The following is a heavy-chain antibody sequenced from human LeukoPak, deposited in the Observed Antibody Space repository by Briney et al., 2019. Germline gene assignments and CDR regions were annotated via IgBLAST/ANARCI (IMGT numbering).Heavy chain of an antibody. CDR3: AREADFVVVPAAIIDY. Sequence: PSETLSLTCTVSGYSISGGYYWGWIGQPPGKGLGGIRRFYQKGGTYYNPSLKSRATISVDTSKNQFSLKLSSVTAADTAVYYCAREADFVVVPAAIIDYWGQGTLVTVSS. V-gene: IGHV4-38-2*02. CDR2: FYQKGGT. D-gene: IGHD2-2*01. CDR1: GYSISGGYY. J-gene: IGHJ4*02.